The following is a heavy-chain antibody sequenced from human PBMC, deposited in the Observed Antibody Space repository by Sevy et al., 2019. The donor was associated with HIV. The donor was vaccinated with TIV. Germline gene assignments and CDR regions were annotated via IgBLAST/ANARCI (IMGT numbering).Heavy chain of an antibody. CDR2: IYLDDDK. J-gene: IGHJ6*02. CDR1: GFSLSTSGVG. CDR3: AHSLIAAAGYYYYGMDV. D-gene: IGHD6-13*01. V-gene: IGHV2-5*02. Sequence: SGPTLVKPTQTLTLTCTFPGFSLSTSGVGVGWIRQPPGKPLEWLALIYLDDDKRYSPSLKSRVTITKDTSKNQAVLTMTNMDPVDTATYYCAHSLIAAAGYYYYGMDVWGQGTTVTVSS.